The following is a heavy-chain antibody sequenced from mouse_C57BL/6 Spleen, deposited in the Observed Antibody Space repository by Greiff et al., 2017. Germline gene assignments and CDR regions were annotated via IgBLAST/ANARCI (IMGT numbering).Heavy chain of an antibody. V-gene: IGHV1-72*01. Sequence: VQLQQPGAELVKPGASVKLSCKASGYTFTSYWMHWVKQRPGRGLEWIGRIDPNSGGTKYNEKFKSKATLTVDKPSSTAYMQLSSLTSEDSAVYYSARSGVYEGYDGGDYCAMDYWGQGTSVTVSS. J-gene: IGHJ4*01. D-gene: IGHD2-3*01. CDR3: ARSGVYEGYDGGDYCAMDY. CDR2: IDPNSGGT. CDR1: GYTFTSYW.